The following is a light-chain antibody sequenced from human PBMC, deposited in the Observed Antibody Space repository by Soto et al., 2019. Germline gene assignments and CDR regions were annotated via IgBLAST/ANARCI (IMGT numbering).Light chain of an antibody. J-gene: IGLJ1*01. CDR1: SSDVGVYNS. CDR2: DVS. V-gene: IGLV2-14*01. Sequence: QSALTQPASVSGSPGQSITISCTGTSSDVGVYNSVSWYQQHPGKVTKLMIYDVSNRPSGVSNRFSGSKSGNTASLTISGLQAEDEADYYCSSYTTGNTYVFGSGTKVTVL. CDR3: SSYTTGNTYV.